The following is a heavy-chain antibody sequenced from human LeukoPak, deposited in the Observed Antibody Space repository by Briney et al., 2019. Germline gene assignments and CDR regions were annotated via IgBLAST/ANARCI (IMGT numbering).Heavy chain of an antibody. CDR1: RFTFSTYA. D-gene: IGHD4-17*01. Sequence: GGSLRLSCVGSRFTFSTYAMTWVRQAPGKGLEWVSSVRVGNDTTLYADSLKGRFTISRDNSKNTLFLQMNSLRADDTAVYYCATDPNGDYFGAFDNWGQGTMVTVSS. CDR2: VRVGNDTT. J-gene: IGHJ3*02. V-gene: IGHV3-23*01. CDR3: ATDPNGDYFGAFDN.